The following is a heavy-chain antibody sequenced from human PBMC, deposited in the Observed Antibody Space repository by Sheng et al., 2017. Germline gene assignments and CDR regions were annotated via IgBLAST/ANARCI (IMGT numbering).Heavy chain of an antibody. J-gene: IGHJ6*02. D-gene: IGHD1-7*01. Sequence: DVQLVESGGGLIQPGESLRLSCAASGFTLSSDYMTWVRQSPGKGLEWVSVIYSGGSTYYADSVKGRFTISRDISKNTLFLQMNSLRVEDTGVYYCARDPGNYNGMGVWGQGTTVTFXS. CDR1: GFTLSSDY. CDR3: ARDPGNYNGMGV. CDR2: IYSGGST. V-gene: IGHV3-53*01.